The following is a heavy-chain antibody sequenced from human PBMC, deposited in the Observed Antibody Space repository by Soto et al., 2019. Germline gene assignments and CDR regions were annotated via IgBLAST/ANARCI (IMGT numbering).Heavy chain of an antibody. D-gene: IGHD3-22*01. CDR1: GFTFSNAW. CDR2: IKSKTDGGTT. J-gene: IGHJ4*01. Sequence: GGSLRLSCAASGFTFSNAWINWVRQAPGKGLEWIGRIKSKTDGGTTDYAEPVKGRFAISRDDSNNMVYLQMNSLKIEDTAVYYCTTDSYSTIIIVRFDYWGHGTLVTVSS. CDR3: TTDSYSTIIIVRFDY. V-gene: IGHV3-15*07.